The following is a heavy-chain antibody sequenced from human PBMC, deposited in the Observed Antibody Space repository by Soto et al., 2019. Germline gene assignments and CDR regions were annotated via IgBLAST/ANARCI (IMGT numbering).Heavy chain of an antibody. CDR3: ASPSTYYYGSGSPYYYYGMDV. CDR1: GYSFTSYW. CDR2: IDPSDSYT. J-gene: IGHJ6*02. D-gene: IGHD3-10*01. V-gene: IGHV5-10-1*01. Sequence: PGESLKISCKGSGYSFTSYWISWVRQMPGKGLEWMGRIDPSDSYTNYSLSFQGHVTISADKSISTAYLQWSSLKASDTAMYYCASPSTYYYGSGSPYYYYGMDVWGQGTTVTVSS.